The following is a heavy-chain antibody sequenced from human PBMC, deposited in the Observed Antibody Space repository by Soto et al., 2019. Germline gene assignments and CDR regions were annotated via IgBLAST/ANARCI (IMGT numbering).Heavy chain of an antibody. CDR3: AREGQWLVLFYYGMDV. V-gene: IGHV3-30*03. CDR2: ISYDGSNK. Sequence: GGSLRLSCAASGFTFSSYGMHWVRQAPGKGLEWVAVISYDGSNKYYADSVKGRFTISRDNSKNTLYLQMNSLRAEDTAVYYCAREGQWLVLFYYGMDVWGQGTTVTVS. J-gene: IGHJ6*02. CDR1: GFTFSSYG. D-gene: IGHD6-19*01.